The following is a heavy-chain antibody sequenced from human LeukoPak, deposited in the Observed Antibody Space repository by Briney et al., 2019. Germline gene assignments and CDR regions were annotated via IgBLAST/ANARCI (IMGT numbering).Heavy chain of an antibody. CDR3: ARSLLYYYDRSALGTFDI. CDR2: IYYSGST. CDR1: GGSISSSSYY. D-gene: IGHD3-22*01. V-gene: IGHV4-39*07. J-gene: IGHJ3*02. Sequence: TASETLSLTCTVSGGSISSSSYYWGWIRQPPGKGLEWIGSIYYSGSTYYNPSLKSRVTISVDTSKKQFSLKLSSVTAADTAVYYCARSLLYYYDRSALGTFDIWGPGTMVTVS.